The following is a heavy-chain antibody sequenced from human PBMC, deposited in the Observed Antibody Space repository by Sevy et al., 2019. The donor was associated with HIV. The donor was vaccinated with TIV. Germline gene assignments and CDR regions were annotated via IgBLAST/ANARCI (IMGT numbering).Heavy chain of an antibody. J-gene: IGHJ4*02. CDR1: GFTFSRYS. D-gene: IGHD5-18*01. CDR2: ISSSSSTI. CDR3: AREASYGYPTPDY. Sequence: GGSLRLSCAASGFTFSRYSMNWVRQAPRKGLEWVSYISSSSSTIYYADSVKGRFTNSRDNAKNSLYLQMNSLRDEDTAVYYCAREASYGYPTPDYWGQGTLVTVSS. V-gene: IGHV3-48*02.